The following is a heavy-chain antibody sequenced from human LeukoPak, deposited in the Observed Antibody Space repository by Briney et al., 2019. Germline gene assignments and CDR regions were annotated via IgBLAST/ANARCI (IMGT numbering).Heavy chain of an antibody. V-gene: IGHV3-30*18. CDR1: GFTFSSYD. J-gene: IGHJ4*02. Sequence: GGSLRLSCAASGFTFSSYDMHWVRQAPGKGLEWVAVISYDGSNKYYADSVKGRFTISRDNSKNTLYLQMNSLRAEDTAVYYCANAGGMVRGVMVGEWGQGTLVTVSS. CDR2: ISYDGSNK. CDR3: ANAGGMVRGVMVGE. D-gene: IGHD3-10*01.